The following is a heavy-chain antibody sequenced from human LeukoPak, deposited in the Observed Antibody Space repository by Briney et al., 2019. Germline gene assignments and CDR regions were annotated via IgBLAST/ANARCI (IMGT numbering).Heavy chain of an antibody. Sequence: NPSETLSLTCTVSGGSISSSSYYWGWIRQPPGKGLEWIGSIYYSGSTYYNPSLKSRVTISVDTSKNQFSLKLSSVTAADTAVYYCARDMGYSWKNWGQGTLVTVSS. CDR2: IYYSGST. V-gene: IGHV4-39*07. CDR3: ARDMGYSWKN. D-gene: IGHD5-12*01. J-gene: IGHJ4*02. CDR1: GGSISSSSYY.